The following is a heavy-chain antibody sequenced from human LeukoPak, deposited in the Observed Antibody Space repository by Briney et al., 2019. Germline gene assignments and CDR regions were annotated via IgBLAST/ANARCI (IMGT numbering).Heavy chain of an antibody. CDR3: ASSRVSGSYY. J-gene: IGHJ4*02. D-gene: IGHD1-26*01. CDR2: ISYLGRNE. V-gene: IGHV3-30*03. CDR1: GFTSTSYG. Sequence: RSLRPSCAASGFTSTSYGTHWGRHAPGSGLEWGTGISYLGRNEYFANSVTGQSTISRHNSKNTLYRQRSSLRAEDTAVYCCASSRVSGSYYWGQGTLVTVSS.